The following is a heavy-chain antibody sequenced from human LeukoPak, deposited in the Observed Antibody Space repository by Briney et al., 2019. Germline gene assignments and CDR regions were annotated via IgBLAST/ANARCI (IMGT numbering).Heavy chain of an antibody. CDR1: GFTFSSYG. V-gene: IGHV3-30*03. CDR2: ISYDGSNK. J-gene: IGHJ3*02. D-gene: IGHD3-22*01. CDR3: ASWSYYDSSGYTRAFDI. Sequence: GRPLRLSCAASGFTFSSYGMHWVRQAPGKGLEWVAVISYDGSNKYYADSVKGRFTISRDNSKNTLYLQMNSLRAEDTAVYYCASWSYYDSSGYTRAFDIWGQGTMVAVSS.